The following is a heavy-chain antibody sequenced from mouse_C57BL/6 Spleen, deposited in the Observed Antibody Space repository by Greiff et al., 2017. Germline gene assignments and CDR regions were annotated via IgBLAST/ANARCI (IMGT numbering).Heavy chain of an antibody. CDR2: IDPENGDT. Sequence: VQLKPSGAELVRPGASVKLSCTASGFNIKDDYMHWVKQRPEQGLEWIGWIDPENGDTEYASKFQGKATITADTSSNTAYLQLSSLTSEDTAVYYCPTTGKAQATAWFAYWGQGTRVTVSA. V-gene: IGHV14-4*01. CDR3: PTTGKAQATAWFAY. D-gene: IGHD3-2*02. J-gene: IGHJ3*01. CDR1: GFNIKDDY.